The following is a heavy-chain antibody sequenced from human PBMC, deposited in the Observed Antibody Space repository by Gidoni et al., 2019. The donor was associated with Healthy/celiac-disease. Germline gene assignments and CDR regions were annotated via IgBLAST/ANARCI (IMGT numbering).Heavy chain of an antibody. CDR2: IWYDGSNK. V-gene: IGHV3-33*01. J-gene: IGHJ6*02. Sequence: QVQLVESGGGVVQPGRSLRLSCAASGFTFSSYGMHWVRQAPGKGLEWVAVIWYDGSNKYYADSVKGRFTISRDNSKNTLYLQMNSLRAEDTAVYYCARGPTVTTYIYYYGMDVWGQGTTVTVSS. CDR3: ARGPTVTTYIYYYGMDV. CDR1: GFTFSSYG. D-gene: IGHD4-4*01.